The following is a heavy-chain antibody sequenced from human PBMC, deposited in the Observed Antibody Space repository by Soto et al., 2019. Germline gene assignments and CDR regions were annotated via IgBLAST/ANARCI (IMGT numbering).Heavy chain of an antibody. Sequence: QVQLVQSGAEVKKPGASVKVSGKASGYTFTSYAMHWVRQAPGQRLEWMGWINAGNGNTKYSQKFQGRVTITRDTSASTAYMELSSLRSEETAVYYCARSSGYYYVDYWGQGTRVTVPS. CDR1: GYTFTSYA. D-gene: IGHD3-22*01. J-gene: IGHJ4*02. CDR3: ARSSGYYYVDY. CDR2: INAGNGNT. V-gene: IGHV1-3*01.